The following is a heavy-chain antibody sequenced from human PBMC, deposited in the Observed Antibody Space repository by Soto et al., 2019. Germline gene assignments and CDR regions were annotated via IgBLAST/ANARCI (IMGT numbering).Heavy chain of an antibody. V-gene: IGHV1-69*13. CDR3: ARGGYYDSSGYYSWFDP. CDR2: IIPIFGTA. D-gene: IGHD3-22*01. CDR1: GGTFSSYA. Sequence: SVKVSCKTSGGTFSSYAISWVRQAPGQGLEWMGGIIPIFGTANYAQKFQGRVTVTADESTSTAYMELSSLRSEDTAVYYCARGGYYDSSGYYSWFDPWGQGTLVTVSS. J-gene: IGHJ5*02.